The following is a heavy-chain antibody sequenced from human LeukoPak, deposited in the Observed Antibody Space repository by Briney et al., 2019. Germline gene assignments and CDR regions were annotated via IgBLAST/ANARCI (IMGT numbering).Heavy chain of an antibody. CDR1: GFTFSSCS. V-gene: IGHV3-21*04. CDR3: AKETRVIRTRDAFDI. D-gene: IGHD2-21*01. Sequence: GGSLRLSCAASGFTFSSCSINWVRQAPGKGLEWVSSINSNSIYIYYADSVKGRFTISRDNSKNTLYLQMNSLRAEDTAVYYCAKETRVIRTRDAFDIWGQGTMVTVSS. J-gene: IGHJ3*02. CDR2: INSNSIYI.